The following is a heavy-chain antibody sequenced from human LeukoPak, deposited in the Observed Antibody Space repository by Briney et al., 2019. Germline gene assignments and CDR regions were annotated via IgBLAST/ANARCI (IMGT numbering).Heavy chain of an antibody. V-gene: IGHV3-23*01. D-gene: IGHD3-9*01. J-gene: IGHJ4*02. CDR2: ISGSGGST. CDR3: AKDLFRYFDWLPQLDY. Sequence: PGRSLRLSCAASGFTFSSYAMSWVRQAPGKGLEWVSAISGSGGSTYYADSVKGRFTISRDNSKNTLYLQMNSLRAEDTAVYYCAKDLFRYFDWLPQLDYWGQGTLVTVSS. CDR1: GFTFSSYA.